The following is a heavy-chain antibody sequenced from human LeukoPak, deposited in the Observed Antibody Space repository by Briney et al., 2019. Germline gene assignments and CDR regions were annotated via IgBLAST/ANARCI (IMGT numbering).Heavy chain of an antibody. V-gene: IGHV3-74*01. CDR1: GFTFSSYW. CDR3: ARDYYYDSRQFDY. J-gene: IGHJ4*02. D-gene: IGHD3-22*01. Sequence: PGGSRSLSCAASGFTFSSYWMHWVRQAQGKGLVWVSRINSDGSSTSYADSVKGRFTISRDTAKNTLYLQMNSLRAEDTAVYYCARDYYYDSRQFDYWGQGTLVTVSS. CDR2: INSDGSST.